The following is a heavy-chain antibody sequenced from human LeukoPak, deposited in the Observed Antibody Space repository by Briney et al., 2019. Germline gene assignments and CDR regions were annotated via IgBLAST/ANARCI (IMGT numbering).Heavy chain of an antibody. CDR1: GYTFTSYD. CDR2: MNPNSGNT. V-gene: IGHV1-8*01. D-gene: IGHD1-26*01. J-gene: IGHJ6*03. CDR3: ARDRYSGSYHYYYYYYMDV. Sequence: GASVKVSCKASGYTFTSYDINWVRQATGQGLEWMGWMNPNSGNTGYAQKFQGRVTMTRNTSISTAYMELSSLRSEDTAVYYCARDRYSGSYHYYYYYYMDVWGKGTTVTVSS.